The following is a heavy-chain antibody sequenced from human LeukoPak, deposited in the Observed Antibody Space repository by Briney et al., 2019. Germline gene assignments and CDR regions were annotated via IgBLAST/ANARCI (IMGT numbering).Heavy chain of an antibody. V-gene: IGHV1-2*02. CDR2: INPNSGGT. D-gene: IGHD6-13*01. CDR1: GYTFTGYY. Sequence: ASVKVSCKASGYTFTGYYMRWVRQAPGQGLEWMGWINPNSGGTNYAQKFQGRVTMTRDTSISTAYMELSRLRSDDTAVYYCARRVAAAGREFDYWGQGTLVTVSS. J-gene: IGHJ4*02. CDR3: ARRVAAAGREFDY.